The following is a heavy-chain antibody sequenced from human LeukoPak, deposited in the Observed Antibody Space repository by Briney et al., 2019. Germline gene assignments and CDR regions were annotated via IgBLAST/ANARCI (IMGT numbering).Heavy chain of an antibody. D-gene: IGHD6-13*01. Sequence: PSQTLSFTGTVSGGSISSGGCYGRWSRQPPGKGVEGIWYIEYSASTNYTPSVKSPVTISVATTKYQFSLTLSPVTAGETAGDYCASYQSSSWNNYYHYGMDVWGQRTTVTDSS. CDR3: ASYQSSSWNNYYHYGMDV. J-gene: IGHJ6*01. CDR2: IEYSAST. CDR1: GGSISSGGCY. V-gene: IGHV4-61*08.